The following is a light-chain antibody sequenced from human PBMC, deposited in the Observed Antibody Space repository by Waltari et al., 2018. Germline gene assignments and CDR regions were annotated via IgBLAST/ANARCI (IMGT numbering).Light chain of an antibody. CDR2: EVS. CDR1: GRAFRDYDF. Sequence: QSALTQPPSASGSPAQSVPISGPGSGRAFRDYDFVSWYQQHPGKAPKVMLYEVSKRSSGVPDRFSGSKSGNTASLTVSGLQAEDEADYYCSSFAGRWIFGGGTKLTVL. CDR3: SSFAGRWI. V-gene: IGLV2-8*01. J-gene: IGLJ2*01.